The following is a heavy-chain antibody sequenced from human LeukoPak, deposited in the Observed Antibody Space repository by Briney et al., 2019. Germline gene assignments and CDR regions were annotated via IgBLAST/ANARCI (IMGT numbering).Heavy chain of an antibody. CDR1: GFTFSSYS. Sequence: PGGSLRLSCAASGFTFSSYSMNWVRQAPGKGLEWVSSISSSSSYIYYADSVKGRFTISRDNAKNSLYLQMNTLRAEDTAVYYCARDKGYSYGYYGMDVWGQGTTVTVSS. CDR2: ISSSSSYI. CDR3: ARDKGYSYGYYGMDV. V-gene: IGHV3-21*01. D-gene: IGHD5-18*01. J-gene: IGHJ6*02.